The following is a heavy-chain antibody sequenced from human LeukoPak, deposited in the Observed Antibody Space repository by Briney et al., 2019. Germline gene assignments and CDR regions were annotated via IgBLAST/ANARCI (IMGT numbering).Heavy chain of an antibody. V-gene: IGHV1-46*01. J-gene: IGHJ4*02. CDR2: INPSGGST. CDR3: ARRGFGYSYGFVSYYFDY. D-gene: IGHD5-18*01. Sequence: GASVKVSCKASGYTFTSYYMHWVRQAPGQGLEWMGIINPSGGSTSYAQKFQGRVTMTRDTSTSTVYMELSSLRSEDTAVYYCARRGFGYSYGFVSYYFDYWGQGTLVTVSS. CDR1: GYTFTSYY.